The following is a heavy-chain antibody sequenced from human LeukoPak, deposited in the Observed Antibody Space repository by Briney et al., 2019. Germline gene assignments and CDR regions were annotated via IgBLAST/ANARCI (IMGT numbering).Heavy chain of an antibody. Sequence: ASVKVSCKASGYTFTSYGISWVRQAPGQGLEWMGWISAYNGNTNYAQKLQGRVTMTTDTSTSTAYMELRSLRSDDTAVYYCARHRSYDILTGYWDPFDYWGQGTLVTVSS. CDR1: GYTFTSYG. J-gene: IGHJ4*02. CDR2: ISAYNGNT. V-gene: IGHV1-18*01. CDR3: ARHRSYDILTGYWDPFDY. D-gene: IGHD3-9*01.